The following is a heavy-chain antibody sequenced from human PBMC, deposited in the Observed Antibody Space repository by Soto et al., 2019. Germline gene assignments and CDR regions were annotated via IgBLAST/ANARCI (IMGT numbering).Heavy chain of an antibody. V-gene: IGHV3-30-3*01. Sequence: QVQVVESGGGVVQPGRSLRLSCVASGFTFSNYAMHWVRQAPGKGLEWVAVISNDGSNMYYADSVKGRFTIFRDNSKNTLDLQMDSLRAEDTAVYFCARDPYGMDVWGQGTTVTVSS. J-gene: IGHJ6*02. CDR1: GFTFSNYA. CDR3: ARDPYGMDV. CDR2: ISNDGSNM.